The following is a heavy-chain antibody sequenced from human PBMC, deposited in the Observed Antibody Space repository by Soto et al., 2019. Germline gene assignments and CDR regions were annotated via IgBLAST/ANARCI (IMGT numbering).Heavy chain of an antibody. CDR1: GGTFSSYA. J-gene: IGHJ3*02. D-gene: IGHD4-17*01. CDR2: IIPIFGTA. V-gene: IGHV1-69*12. Sequence: QVQLVQSGAEVKKPGSSVKVSCKASGGTFSSYAISWVRQAPGQGLEWMGGIIPIFGTANYAQKFQGRVTITADESTSTAYMELSSLRSEDTAVYYCAREREGDYGEHDAFDIWGQGTMVTVSS. CDR3: AREREGDYGEHDAFDI.